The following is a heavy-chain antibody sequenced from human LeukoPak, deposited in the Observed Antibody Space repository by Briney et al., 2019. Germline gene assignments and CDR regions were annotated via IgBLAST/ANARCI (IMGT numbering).Heavy chain of an antibody. V-gene: IGHV3-33*08. Sequence: PGGSLRLSCSASGFTFSRNTMHWVRQAPGKGLEWVAIIWYDGSKKYHADSVKGRFTVSRDNSNNMLYLQMDSLRAEDTAVYYCARYNSGTIDYWGQGTLVTASS. D-gene: IGHD1-1*01. CDR3: ARYNSGTIDY. CDR1: GFTFSRNT. J-gene: IGHJ4*02. CDR2: IWYDGSKK.